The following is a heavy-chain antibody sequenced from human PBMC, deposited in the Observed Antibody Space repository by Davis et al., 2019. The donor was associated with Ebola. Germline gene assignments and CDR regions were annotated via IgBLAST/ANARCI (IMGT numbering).Heavy chain of an antibody. CDR3: ARDGRDCSGGSCYSDLYYYYGMDV. V-gene: IGHV1-3*01. CDR1: GYTFTSYA. Sequence: AASLKVSCNASGYTFTSYAMHWVRQAPGQRLEWMGWINAGNGHTKYSQKFQGRVTITRDTSASTAYMELSSLRSEDTAVYYCARDGRDCSGGSCYSDLYYYYGMDVWGQGTTVTVSS. D-gene: IGHD2-15*01. J-gene: IGHJ6*02. CDR2: INAGNGHT.